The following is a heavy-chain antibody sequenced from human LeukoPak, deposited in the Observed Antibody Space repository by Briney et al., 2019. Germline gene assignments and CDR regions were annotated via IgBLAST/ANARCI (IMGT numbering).Heavy chain of an antibody. D-gene: IGHD7-27*01. CDR2: IDWDDDK. CDR1: GFSFSTSGMC. V-gene: IGHV2-70*11. Sequence: SGPTLVNPKQPLTLTFTFSGFSFSTSGMCVSWIRQPPGKALEWLARIDWDDDKYYSTTLKTRLTISKDTSKNQVVLTMTNLDHVDTATYYCARTNWEFVSNGFDIGGQGTMVTVSS. CDR3: ARTNWEFVSNGFDI. J-gene: IGHJ3*02.